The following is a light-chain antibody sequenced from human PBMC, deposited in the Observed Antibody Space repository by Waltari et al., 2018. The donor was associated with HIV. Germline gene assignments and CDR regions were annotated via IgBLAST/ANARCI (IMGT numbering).Light chain of an antibody. J-gene: IGKJ2*01. CDR2: GAS. CDR3: QQYNNWPQT. CDR1: QTINNN. Sequence: EKVMTQSPATLSVSPGERATLSCRASQTINNNLAWYQQKPGQAPQLLSYGASTRAASVPARFSGSGSGTEFTLTITSLQSEDLAIYYCQQYNNWPQTFGQGTKVEIK. V-gene: IGKV3-15*01.